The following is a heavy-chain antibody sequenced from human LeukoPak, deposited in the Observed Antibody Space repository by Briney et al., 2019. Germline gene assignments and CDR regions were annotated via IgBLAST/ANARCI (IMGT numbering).Heavy chain of an antibody. CDR2: IRYDGSNK. J-gene: IGHJ4*02. V-gene: IGHV3-30*02. CDR1: GFTFGSYG. D-gene: IGHD1-26*01. CDR3: AKDLTGVGANMFDY. Sequence: PGGSLRLSCAASGFTFGSYGMHWVRQAPGKGLEWVAFIRYDGSNKYYADSVKGRFTISRDNSKNTLYLQRNSLRAEDTAVYYCAKDLTGVGANMFDYWGQGTLVTVSS.